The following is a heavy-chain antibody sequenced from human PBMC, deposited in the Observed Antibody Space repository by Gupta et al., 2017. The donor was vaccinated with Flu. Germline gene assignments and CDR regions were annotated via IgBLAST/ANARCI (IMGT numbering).Heavy chain of an antibody. CDR2: TYYKSKWYN. V-gene: IGHV6-1*01. CDR3: AKGGEKFGSGSFFDS. Sequence: QVQLQQSGPGLVKPSQTLSLTCAISGDSVSNNRAAWHWIRPPPSRGLEWLGRTYYKSKWYNDYVLSVKGRLTINADTSKNQVSLQLHSVTPEDTAVYYCAKGGEKFGSGSFFDSWGQGILVTVSS. CDR1: GDSVSNNRAA. J-gene: IGHJ4*02. D-gene: IGHD3-10*01.